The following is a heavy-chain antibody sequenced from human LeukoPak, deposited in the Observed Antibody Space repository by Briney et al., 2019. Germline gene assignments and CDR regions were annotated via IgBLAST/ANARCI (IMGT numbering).Heavy chain of an antibody. J-gene: IGHJ4*02. D-gene: IGHD6-19*01. CDR1: GFTFSSYA. CDR3: ARKAGKMFDY. Sequence: GGSLRLSCAASGFTFSSYAMSWVRQAPGKGLERVSTISGGGVTTYYADSVKGRLTISRDNAKNLLFLQMSSLSPEDTAVYYCARKAGKMFDYWGQGTLVTASS. CDR2: ISGGGVTT. V-gene: IGHV3-23*01.